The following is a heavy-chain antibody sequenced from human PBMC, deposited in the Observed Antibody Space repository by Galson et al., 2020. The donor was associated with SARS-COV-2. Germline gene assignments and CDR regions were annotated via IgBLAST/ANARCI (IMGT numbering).Heavy chain of an antibody. D-gene: IGHD3-22*01. CDR1: GYSISSDFY. J-gene: IGHJ2*01. Sequence: SETLSLTCAVSGYSISSDFYWGWIRQPPGKGLEWIGNIYHSGSTYYNPSLKSRVTISIDKSKNQFSLKLSSVTAADTAVYYCARPPSSGYYSVWYFDLWGRGTLVTVSS. CDR3: ARPPSSGYYSVWYFDL. CDR2: IYHSGST. V-gene: IGHV4-38-2*01.